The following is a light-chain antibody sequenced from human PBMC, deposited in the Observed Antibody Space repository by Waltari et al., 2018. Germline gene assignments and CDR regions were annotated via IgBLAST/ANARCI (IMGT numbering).Light chain of an antibody. J-gene: IGLJ3*02. V-gene: IGLV4-69*01. CDR1: SGHSSNV. CDR3: QTGGHGTWV. CDR2: VNRDGSH. Sequence: QLVLTQSPSASASLGASVKLTCTLSSGHSSNVIAWLQQQPEKGPRYLMKVNRDGSHSKGDEIPERFSGSSSGAERYLNISSRQSEDEADYYCQTGGHGTWVFGGGTKLTVL.